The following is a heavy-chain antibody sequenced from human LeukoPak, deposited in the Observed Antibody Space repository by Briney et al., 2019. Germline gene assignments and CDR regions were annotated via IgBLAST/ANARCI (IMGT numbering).Heavy chain of an antibody. Sequence: ASVKVSCKASGYTFTGYYMHWVRQAPGQGLEWMGWINPNSGDTNYAQKFRGRVNTTGDTSINTAYLDLSGLRSDDTAVYYCARDGNFDFWGQGTLVTVSS. CDR3: ARDGNFDF. CDR2: INPNSGDT. V-gene: IGHV1-2*02. CDR1: GYTFTGYY. J-gene: IGHJ4*02.